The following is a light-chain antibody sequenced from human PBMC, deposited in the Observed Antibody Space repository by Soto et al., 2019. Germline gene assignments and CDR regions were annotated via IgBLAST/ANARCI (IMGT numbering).Light chain of an antibody. CDR3: QQYKT. Sequence: EFVLPQSPGTLSLSPGERATLSCRASQSVSSSSLAWYQQKPGQAPMLLLYGASSSATGIPDRFSGSGTGTDFTLTISRLEPEDFAVYYCQQYKTFGQGTKVDI. J-gene: IGKJ1*01. CDR2: GAS. V-gene: IGKV3-20*01. CDR1: QSVSSSS.